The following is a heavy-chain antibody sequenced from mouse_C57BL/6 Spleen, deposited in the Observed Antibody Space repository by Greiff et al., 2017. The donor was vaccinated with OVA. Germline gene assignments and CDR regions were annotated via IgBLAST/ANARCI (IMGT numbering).Heavy chain of an antibody. CDR3: AREATVVTAGYWYFDV. D-gene: IGHD2-2*01. J-gene: IGHJ1*03. CDR2: IYPGSGNT. Sequence: QVQLQQSGAELVRPGASVKLSCKASGYTFTDYYINWVKQRPGQGLEWIARIYPGSGNTYYNEKFKGKATLTAEKSSSTAYMQLSSLTSEDSAVYFCAREATVVTAGYWYFDVWGTGTTVTVSS. CDR1: GYTFTDYY. V-gene: IGHV1-76*01.